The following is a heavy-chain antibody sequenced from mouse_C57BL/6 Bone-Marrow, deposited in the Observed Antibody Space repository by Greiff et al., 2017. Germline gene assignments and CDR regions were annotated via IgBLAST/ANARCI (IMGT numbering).Heavy chain of an antibody. D-gene: IGHD1-1*01. Sequence: SGPVLVKPGASVKMSCKASGYTFTDYYMNWVKQSHGKSLEWIGVINPYNGGTSYNQKFKGKATLTVDKSSSTAYMELNSLTSEDSAVYYCAKFFYYGSSYWGQGTTLTVSS. CDR1: GYTFTDYY. J-gene: IGHJ2*01. CDR2: INPYNGGT. CDR3: AKFFYYGSSY. V-gene: IGHV1-19*01.